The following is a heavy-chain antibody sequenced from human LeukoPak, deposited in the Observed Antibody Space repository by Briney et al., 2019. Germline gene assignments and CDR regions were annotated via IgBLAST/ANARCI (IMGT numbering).Heavy chain of an antibody. CDR1: GGSFSGYY. J-gene: IGHJ4*02. Sequence: SETLSLTCAVYGGSFSGYYWSWIRQPPEKGLEWIGEINHSGSTNYNPSLKSRVTISVDTSKNQFSLELSSVTAADTAVYYCARGRVRSFGVVIPFFDYWGQGTLVTVSS. D-gene: IGHD3-3*01. CDR2: INHSGST. V-gene: IGHV4-34*01. CDR3: ARGRVRSFGVVIPFFDY.